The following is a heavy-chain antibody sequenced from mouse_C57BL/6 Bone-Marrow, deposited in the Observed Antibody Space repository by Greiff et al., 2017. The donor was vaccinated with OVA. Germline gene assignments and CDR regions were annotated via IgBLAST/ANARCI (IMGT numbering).Heavy chain of an antibody. D-gene: IGHD2-5*01. Sequence: EVQLQQSGPELVKPGASVKIPCKASGYTFTDYNMDWVKQSHGKSLEWIGDINPNNGGTIYNQKFKGKATLTVDKSSSTAYMELRSLTSEDTAVYYCARTPSYYSNYVHYAMDYWGQGTSVTVSS. CDR1: GYTFTDYN. V-gene: IGHV1-18*01. CDR2: INPNNGGT. CDR3: ARTPSYYSNYVHYAMDY. J-gene: IGHJ4*01.